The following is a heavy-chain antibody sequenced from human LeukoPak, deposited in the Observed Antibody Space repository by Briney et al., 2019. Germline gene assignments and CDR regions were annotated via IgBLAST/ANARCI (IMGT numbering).Heavy chain of an antibody. D-gene: IGHD3-22*01. CDR2: IYYTRST. J-gene: IGHJ2*01. Sequence: SETLSLTCTVSGGSISSSSYYWGWIRQPPGKGLEWIGSIYYTRSTYYNPSLKSRVTISVDTSKNQFSLKLTSVTAADTAVYYCARGVAMIVVVIHDWYFDLWGRGTLVTVSS. CDR3: ARGVAMIVVVIHDWYFDL. V-gene: IGHV4-39*01. CDR1: GGSISSSSYY.